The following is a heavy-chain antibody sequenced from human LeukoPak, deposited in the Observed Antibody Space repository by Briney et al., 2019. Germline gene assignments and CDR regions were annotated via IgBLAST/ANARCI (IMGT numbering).Heavy chain of an antibody. CDR1: GYTFTSYD. Sequence: ASVKVSCKASGYTFTSYDINWVRQATGQGLEWMGWMNPNSGNTGYAQKFQGRVTMTRNTSISTAYMELSSLRSEDTAVYYCARGLIMVRGVSRSPPGGYWGQGTLVTVSS. CDR3: ARGLIMVRGVSRSPPGGY. J-gene: IGHJ4*02. CDR2: MNPNSGNT. V-gene: IGHV1-8*01. D-gene: IGHD3-10*01.